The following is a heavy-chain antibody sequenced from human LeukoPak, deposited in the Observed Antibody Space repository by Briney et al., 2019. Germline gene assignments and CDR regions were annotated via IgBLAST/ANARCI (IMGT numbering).Heavy chain of an antibody. J-gene: IGHJ5*02. CDR3: ARDLGYDFWSGYLFPSRGNWFDP. D-gene: IGHD3-3*01. Sequence: RGSLRLSCAASGFTFSSYSMNWVRQAPGKGLEWVSSISSSSYIYYADSVKGRFTISRDNAKNSLYLQMNSLRAEDTAVYYCARDLGYDFWSGYLFPSRGNWFDPWGQGTLVTVSS. V-gene: IGHV3-21*01. CDR2: ISSSSYI. CDR1: GFTFSSYS.